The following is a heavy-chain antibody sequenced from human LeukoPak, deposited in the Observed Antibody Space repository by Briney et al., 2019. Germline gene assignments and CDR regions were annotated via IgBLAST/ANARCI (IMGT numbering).Heavy chain of an antibody. V-gene: IGHV1-69*05. Sequence: ASVKVSCKASGGTFSSYAISWVRQAPGQGHEWMGGIIPIFGTANYAQKFQGRVTIATDESTSTAYMELSSLRSEDTAVYYCASVWGSYDSIPSLNYYFDYWGQGTLVTVSS. D-gene: IGHD3-16*01. CDR1: GGTFSSYA. CDR2: IIPIFGTA. J-gene: IGHJ4*02. CDR3: ASVWGSYDSIPSLNYYFDY.